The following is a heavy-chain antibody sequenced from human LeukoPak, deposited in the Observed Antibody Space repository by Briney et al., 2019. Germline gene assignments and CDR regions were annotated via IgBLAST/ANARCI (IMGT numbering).Heavy chain of an antibody. CDR1: GFTFSSYG. Sequence: PGGSLRLSCAASGFTFSSYGMSWVRQAPGKGLEWVSGISGSGGSTYYADSVKGRFTISRDNAKNSLYLQMNSLRAEDTALYYCASSGSYYRNFDYWGQGTLVTVSS. CDR3: ASSGSYYRNFDY. D-gene: IGHD3-10*01. J-gene: IGHJ4*02. V-gene: IGHV3-23*01. CDR2: ISGSGGST.